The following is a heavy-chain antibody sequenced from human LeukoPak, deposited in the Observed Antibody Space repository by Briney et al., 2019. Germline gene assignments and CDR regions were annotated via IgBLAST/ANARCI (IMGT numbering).Heavy chain of an antibody. CDR2: ISHDGDNK. J-gene: IGHJ4*02. CDR1: GLTFSGYA. V-gene: IGHV3-30*04. Sequence: PGRSLRLSCAVSGLTFSGYAMHWVRQAPGKGLEWVAVISHDGDNKYFADSVKGRFTISRDNSKNTHYLQMNSLRVEDTAVYYCARVPCSSASCYNDFFDYWGQGTLVTVSS. D-gene: IGHD2-2*02. CDR3: ARVPCSSASCYNDFFDY.